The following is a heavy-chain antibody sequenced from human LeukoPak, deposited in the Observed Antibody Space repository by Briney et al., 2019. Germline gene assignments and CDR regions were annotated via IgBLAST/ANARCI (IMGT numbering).Heavy chain of an antibody. CDR2: ISGSGGST. V-gene: IGHV3-23*01. D-gene: IGHD6-19*01. CDR3: ATHDQWLVPNWFDP. CDR1: GFTFSSYA. Sequence: PGGSLRLSCAASGFTFSSYAMSWVRQAPGKGLEWVSAISGSGGSTYYADSVKGRFTISRDNCKNTLYLQMNSLRAEDTAVYYCATHDQWLVPNWFDPWGQGTLVTVSS. J-gene: IGHJ5*02.